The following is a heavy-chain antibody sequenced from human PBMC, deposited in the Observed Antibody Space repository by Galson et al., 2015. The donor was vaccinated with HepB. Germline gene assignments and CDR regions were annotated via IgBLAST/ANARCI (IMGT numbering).Heavy chain of an antibody. CDR1: GFSFNNYA. D-gene: IGHD2-2*01. J-gene: IGHJ4*02. CDR2: ISSDGGNT. Sequence: SLRLSCAASGFSFNNYAMHWVRQAPGKGLEYVSVISSDGGNTYYTDSVKDRFTISRDNSKNTLYLRMNSLRAEDTAVYYCVKGGYCSSTTCLGYFDYWGQGTLVTVSS. V-gene: IGHV3-64D*06. CDR3: VKGGYCSSTTCLGYFDY.